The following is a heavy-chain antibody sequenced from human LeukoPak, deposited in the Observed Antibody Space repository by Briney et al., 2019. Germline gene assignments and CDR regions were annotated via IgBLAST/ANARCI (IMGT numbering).Heavy chain of an antibody. V-gene: IGHV1-18*01. CDR3: ARSRRRGYCSGGSCYHFDY. D-gene: IGHD2-15*01. J-gene: IGHJ4*02. Sequence: ASVTVSFKASGYTFTSYGISWVRQAPGQGLEWMGWISAYNGNTNYAQKLQGRVTMTTDTSTSTAYMKLRSLRSDDTAVYYCARSRRRGYCSGGSCYHFDYWGQGTLVTVPS. CDR2: ISAYNGNT. CDR1: GYTFTSYG.